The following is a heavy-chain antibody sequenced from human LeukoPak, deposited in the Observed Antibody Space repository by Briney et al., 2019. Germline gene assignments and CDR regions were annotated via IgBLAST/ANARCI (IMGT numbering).Heavy chain of an antibody. CDR3: AKVGGSGSYYGY. J-gene: IGHJ4*02. CDR2: ISGSGGST. D-gene: IGHD1-26*01. CDR1: GFTFSSYA. Sequence: PGGSLRLSYAASGFTFSSYAVSWVRQAPGKGLEWVSAISGSGGSTYYADSVKGRFTISRDNSKNTLYLQMNSLRAEDTAVYYCAKVGGSGSYYGYWGQGTLVTVSS. V-gene: IGHV3-23*01.